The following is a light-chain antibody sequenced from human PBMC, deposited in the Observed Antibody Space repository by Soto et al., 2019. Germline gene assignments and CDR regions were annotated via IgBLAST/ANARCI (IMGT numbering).Light chain of an antibody. CDR3: SSYTSSSTFVV. Sequence: QSALTQPASVSGSPGQSITISCTGTSSDLGVYNYVSWYQQHPGKAPKVMIYAVSNRPSGVSNRFSGSKSANTASLTISGLQAEDEADYYSSSYTSSSTFVVFGGGTKLTVL. V-gene: IGLV2-14*01. CDR2: AVS. J-gene: IGLJ2*01. CDR1: SSDLGVYNY.